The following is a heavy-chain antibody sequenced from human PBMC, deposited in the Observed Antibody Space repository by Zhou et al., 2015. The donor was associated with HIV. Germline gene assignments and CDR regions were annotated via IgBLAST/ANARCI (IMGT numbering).Heavy chain of an antibody. CDR3: ARIFSSVKLIVELTHDAFDI. D-gene: IGHD2/OR15-2a*01. CDR1: GGTFSSYA. V-gene: IGHV1-69*01. J-gene: IGHJ3*02. Sequence: QVQLVQSGAEVKKPGSSVKVSCKASGGTFSSYAISWVRQAPGQGLEWMGGIIPMFGTADYAQKFQGRVTVTADESTSTAYMELSSLRSEDTAVYYCARIFSSVKLIVELTHDAFDILGPRDEWSPSPQ. CDR2: IIPMFGTA.